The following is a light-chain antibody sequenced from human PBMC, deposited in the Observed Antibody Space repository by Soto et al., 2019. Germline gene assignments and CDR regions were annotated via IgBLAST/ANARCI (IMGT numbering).Light chain of an antibody. J-gene: IGLJ2*01. CDR2: EVS. Sequence: QSALTQPPSASGSPGQSVTISCTGTSSDVGGYNYVSWYQQHPGKAPKFLIFEVSRRPSGVPDRFSGSKSGNKASLTVSGLQADDEADYYCSSYAGSNNPVIFGGGTKLTVL. CDR3: SSYAGSNNPVI. V-gene: IGLV2-8*01. CDR1: SSDVGGYNY.